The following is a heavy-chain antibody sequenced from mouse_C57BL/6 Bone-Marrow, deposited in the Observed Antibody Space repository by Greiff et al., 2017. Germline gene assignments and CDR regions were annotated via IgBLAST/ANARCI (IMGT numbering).Heavy chain of an antibody. J-gene: IGHJ3*01. D-gene: IGHD1-1*01. CDR2: IYPGDGDT. V-gene: IGHV1-82*01. CDR3: ARWLITTVRKLAY. CDR1: GYAFSSSW. Sequence: HVKLVESGPELVKPGASVKISCKASGYAFSSSWMNWVKQRPGKGLEWIGRIYPGDGDTNYKGKFKGKATLTADKSSSTAYMQLSRLTSEDSAVYFWARWLITTVRKLAYWGQGTLVTVSA.